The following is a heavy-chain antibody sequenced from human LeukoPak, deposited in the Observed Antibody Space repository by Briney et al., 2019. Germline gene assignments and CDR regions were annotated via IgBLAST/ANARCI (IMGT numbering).Heavy chain of an antibody. V-gene: IGHV1-2*02. CDR1: GYTFTGYY. CDR2: INPNSGGT. D-gene: IGHD3-10*01. J-gene: IGHJ4*02. CDR3: ARVDGFGELLPDY. Sequence: RASVKVSCKASGYTFTGYYMHWVRQAPGQGLEWMGWINPNSGGTNYAQKFQGRVTMARDTSISTAYMELSRLRSDDTAVYYCARVDGFGELLPDYWGQGTLVTVSS.